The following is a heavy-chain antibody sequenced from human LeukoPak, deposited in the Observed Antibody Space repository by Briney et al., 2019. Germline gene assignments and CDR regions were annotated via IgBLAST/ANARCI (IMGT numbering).Heavy chain of an antibody. J-gene: IGHJ5*02. Sequence: ASVKLSSQPSGLSFTIYYMHYVLHPPGQGLEWGVIINPSGCSTSYAQKFQGRVTMTRDAYTSTVYMELSSLRSEDTAVYYCARDRSLAAAGTRWFEPWGQGNLGTVSS. CDR3: ARDRSLAAAGTRWFEP. CDR2: INPSGCST. D-gene: IGHD6-13*01. CDR1: GLSFTIYY. V-gene: IGHV1-46*01.